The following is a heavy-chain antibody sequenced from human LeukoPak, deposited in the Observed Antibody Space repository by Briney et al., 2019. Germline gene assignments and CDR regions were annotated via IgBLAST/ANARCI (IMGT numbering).Heavy chain of an antibody. CDR3: AAHIVVVPAATVDY. D-gene: IGHD2-2*01. J-gene: IGHJ4*02. V-gene: IGHV4-30-4*01. CDR1: GGSISSGDYY. CDR2: IYYSGST. Sequence: SETLSLTCTVSGGSISSGDYYWSWLRQPPGTGLEWFGYIYYSGSTYYNPSLKSRVTISVDTSKNQFSLKLSSVTAADTAVYYCAAHIVVVPAATVDYWGQGTLVTVSS.